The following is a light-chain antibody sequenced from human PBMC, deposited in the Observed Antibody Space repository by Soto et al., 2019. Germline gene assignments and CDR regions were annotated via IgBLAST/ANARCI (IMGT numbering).Light chain of an antibody. J-gene: IGKJ1*01. CDR2: GAS. CDR3: QQYNNSPPT. V-gene: IGKV3-15*01. Sequence: EIVMTQSPATMSVSPGERATLSCMASLRVSGNLSWYQQIPGQAPRLLLYGASTRATGIPARFSGSGSGTESTLTIRSLQSEDFAVYFCQQYNNSPPTFGQGTKVEIK. CDR1: LRVSGN.